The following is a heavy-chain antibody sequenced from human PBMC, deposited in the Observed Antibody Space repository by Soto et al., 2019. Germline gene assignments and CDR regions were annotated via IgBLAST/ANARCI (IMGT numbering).Heavy chain of an antibody. D-gene: IGHD6-19*01. CDR1: GYSFTNCW. CDR3: ARRRSNSGWLNAFDI. Sequence: PGESLKISCKGSGYSFTNCWISWVRQMPGKGLEWMGRIDPSDSYINYGPSFQGHVTISADKSISTAYLQWSSLKASDTAIYYCARRRSNSGWLNAFDIWGQGTMVTVSS. CDR2: IDPSDSYI. J-gene: IGHJ3*02. V-gene: IGHV5-10-1*01.